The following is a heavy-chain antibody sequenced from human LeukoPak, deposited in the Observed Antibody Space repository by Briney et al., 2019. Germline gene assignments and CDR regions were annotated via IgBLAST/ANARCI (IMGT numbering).Heavy chain of an antibody. CDR3: ARGVLSALIPGKLDY. D-gene: IGHD3-10*01. J-gene: IGHJ4*02. CDR1: GYSISSGYY. CDR2: IYHSGST. Sequence: SETLSLTCTVSGYSISSGYYWGWIRQPPGQGLEWIGSIYHSGSTYYNPSLKSRVTISVDTSKNRFSLKLSSVTAADTAVYYCARGVLSALIPGKLDYWGQGTLVTVSS. V-gene: IGHV4-38-2*02.